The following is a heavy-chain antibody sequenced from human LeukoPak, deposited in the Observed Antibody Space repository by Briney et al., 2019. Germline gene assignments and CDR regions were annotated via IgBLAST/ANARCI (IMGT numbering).Heavy chain of an antibody. D-gene: IGHD5-18*01. CDR2: ISSSSSYI. Sequence: KPGGSLRLSCAASGFTFSSYSMNWVRQAPGEGLEWVSSISSSSSYIYYADSVKGRFTISRDNAKNSLYLQMNSLRAEDTAVYYCARITVDTAMVNPDYWGQGTLVTVSS. CDR3: ARITVDTAMVNPDY. V-gene: IGHV3-21*01. CDR1: GFTFSSYS. J-gene: IGHJ4*02.